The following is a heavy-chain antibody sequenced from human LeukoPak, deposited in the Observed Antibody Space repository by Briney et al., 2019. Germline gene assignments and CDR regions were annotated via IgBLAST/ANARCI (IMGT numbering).Heavy chain of an antibody. V-gene: IGHV4-31*03. J-gene: IGHJ5*02. CDR3: ARDRWFDP. CDR2: IYDSGST. Sequence: SQTLSLTCTVSGGSISSGGNYWSWIRQHPGKGLEWIGYIYDSGSTYYNPSLKSRVTISLDTSKNQFSLKLTSVTAADTAVYYCARDRWFDPWGQGTLVTVSS. CDR1: GGSISSGGNY.